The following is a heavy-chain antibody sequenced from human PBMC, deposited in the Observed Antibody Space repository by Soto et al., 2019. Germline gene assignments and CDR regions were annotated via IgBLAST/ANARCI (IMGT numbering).Heavy chain of an antibody. V-gene: IGHV4-4*07. Sequence: SETLSLTCTVSGGSISTYFWSWIRQPAGGGLEWIGRIYTTGSTNYNPSLKSRVTMSLDTSRNQFSLKLSSVAAADTAVYYCARRGRLRERYFDPWGQGTRVTVSS. D-gene: IGHD1-1*01. CDR2: IYTTGST. J-gene: IGHJ5*02. CDR3: ARRGRLRERYFDP. CDR1: GGSISTYF.